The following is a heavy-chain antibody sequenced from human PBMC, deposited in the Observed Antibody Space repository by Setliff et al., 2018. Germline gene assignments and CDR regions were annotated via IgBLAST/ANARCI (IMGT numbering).Heavy chain of an antibody. CDR3: ARDLGHGGDSDY. D-gene: IGHD2-21*01. CDR1: GYSISSGYI. CDR2: IGHTGSI. V-gene: IGHV4-38-2*02. J-gene: IGHJ4*02. Sequence: PSETLSLTCTVSGYSISSGYIWGWSRQPPGKGLEWVGNIGHTGSINYNPSLKSRLTISRDTSKNHVSLKLNSVTAPDTAVYYCARDLGHGGDSDYWGQGSLVTVSS.